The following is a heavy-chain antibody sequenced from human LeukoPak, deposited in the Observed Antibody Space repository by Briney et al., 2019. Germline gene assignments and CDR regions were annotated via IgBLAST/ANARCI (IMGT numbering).Heavy chain of an antibody. J-gene: IGHJ3*02. CDR1: GYSFTSYW. Sequence: GESLKISCKGSGYSFTSYWIGWVRQMPGKGLEWMGIIYPGDSDTRYSPSFQGQVTISADKSISTAYLQWSSLKASDTAVYYCARHQYDYVWGSYRTLDAFDIWGPGTMVTVSS. CDR3: ARHQYDYVWGSYRTLDAFDI. CDR2: IYPGDSDT. V-gene: IGHV5-51*01. D-gene: IGHD3-16*02.